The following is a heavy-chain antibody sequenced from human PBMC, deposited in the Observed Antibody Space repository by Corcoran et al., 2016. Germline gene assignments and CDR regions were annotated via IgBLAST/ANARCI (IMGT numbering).Heavy chain of an antibody. Sequence: EVQLVQSGAEVKKPGESLSISCKGSGYSFTSYWICWVRQMPGKGLEWMGFIYPGDSDTRYSPSFQGQVTISADKSISTAYLPWSSLKASDTAMYYCARQPLSGGNSFDYWGQGTRVTVSS. CDR3: ARQPLSGGNSFDY. J-gene: IGHJ4*02. D-gene: IGHD2-15*01. CDR1: GYSFTSYW. CDR2: IYPGDSDT. V-gene: IGHV5-51*01.